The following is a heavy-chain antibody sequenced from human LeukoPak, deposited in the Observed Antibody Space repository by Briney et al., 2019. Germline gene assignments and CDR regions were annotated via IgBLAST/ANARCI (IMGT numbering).Heavy chain of an antibody. CDR1: GYSISSGYY. CDR2: IYHSGST. CDR3: ARGVTTVTTRFLGYDL. D-gene: IGHD4-17*01. V-gene: IGHV4-38-2*02. Sequence: SETLSLTCTVSGYSISSGYYWGWIRQPPGKGLEWIGSIYHSGSTYYNPSLKSRVTISVDTSKNQFSLKLSSVTAADTAVYYCARGVTTVTTRFLGYDLWGQGTLVTVSS. J-gene: IGHJ4*02.